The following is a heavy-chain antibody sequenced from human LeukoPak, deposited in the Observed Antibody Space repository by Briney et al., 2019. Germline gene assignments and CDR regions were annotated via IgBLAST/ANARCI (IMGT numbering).Heavy chain of an antibody. D-gene: IGHD5-18*01. CDR2: IYYSGST. V-gene: IGHV4-59*08. J-gene: IGHJ4*02. CDR3: ARLFKTRAMGGDYFDY. CDR1: GGSISSNY. Sequence: SETLSLTCTVSGGSISSNYWSWVRQPPGKGLECIGYIYYSGSTNYNPSLKSRVTISVDTSKNQFSLKLSSVTAADTAVYYCARLFKTRAMGGDYFDYWGQGTLVTVSS.